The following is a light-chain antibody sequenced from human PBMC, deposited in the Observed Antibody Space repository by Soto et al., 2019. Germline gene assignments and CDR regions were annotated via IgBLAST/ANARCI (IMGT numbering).Light chain of an antibody. V-gene: IGKV3-20*01. CDR2: GAS. CDR3: QQYGSSPNT. Sequence: EIVLTQSPGTLSLSPGERATLSCRASQSVSSSYLAWYQQKPGQAPRLLIYGASSRVTRIPDRFSGSGSGTDFTLTISRLEPEDFAVYYCQQYGSSPNTFGQGTKLEIK. CDR1: QSVSSSY. J-gene: IGKJ2*01.